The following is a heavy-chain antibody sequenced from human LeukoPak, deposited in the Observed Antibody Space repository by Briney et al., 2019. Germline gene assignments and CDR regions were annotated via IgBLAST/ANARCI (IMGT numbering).Heavy chain of an antibody. Sequence: SETLSLTCTVSGGSISSGGYSWSWIRQHPGKGLEWIGYIYYSGSTYYNPSLKSRVTISVDTSKNQFSLKLSSVTAADTAVYYCARYCGGDCYSHYYYGMDVWGQGTTVTVSS. CDR2: IYYSGST. D-gene: IGHD2-21*02. CDR1: GGSISSGGYS. J-gene: IGHJ6*02. CDR3: ARYCGGDCYSHYYYGMDV. V-gene: IGHV4-31*03.